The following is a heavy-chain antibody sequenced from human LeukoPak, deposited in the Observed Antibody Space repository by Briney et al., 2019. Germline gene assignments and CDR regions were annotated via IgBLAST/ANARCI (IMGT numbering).Heavy chain of an antibody. CDR3: AKIYDYGPFTDY. Sequence: GGSLRLSCAASGITLSNYAMSWVRQAPGKGLEWVSTISRSGGATYYADSVKGRFTISTDNSKNTLFLQMDSLRAEDTALYYCAKIYDYGPFTDYWGQGTLVTVSS. D-gene: IGHD4-17*01. V-gene: IGHV3-23*01. J-gene: IGHJ4*02. CDR2: ISRSGGAT. CDR1: GITLSNYA.